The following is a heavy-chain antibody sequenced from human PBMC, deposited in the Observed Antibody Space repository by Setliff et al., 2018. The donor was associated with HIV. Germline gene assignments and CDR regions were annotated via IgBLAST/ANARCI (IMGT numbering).Heavy chain of an antibody. Sequence: SETLSLTCTVSGGSISSGGYYWSWIRQHPGKGLEWIGCIYYSGSAYYNPSLKSRVTISVDTSKNQFSLKLSSVTAADTAVYYCARVPPLKAFGGVISLYYFDYWGQGTLVTVSS. CDR2: IYYSGSA. CDR3: ARVPPLKAFGGVISLYYFDY. J-gene: IGHJ4*02. V-gene: IGHV4-31*03. D-gene: IGHD3-16*02. CDR1: GGSISSGGYY.